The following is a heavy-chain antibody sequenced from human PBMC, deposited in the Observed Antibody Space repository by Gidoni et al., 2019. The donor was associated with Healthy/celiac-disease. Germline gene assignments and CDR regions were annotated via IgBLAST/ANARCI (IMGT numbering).Heavy chain of an antibody. Sequence: QVQLVESGGGVVQPGRSLRLSCAASGFPFSSYAMHWVRQAQGKGLEWVAVISYDGSNKYYADSVKGRFTISRDNSKNTLYLQMNSLRAEDTAVYYCARFGATGYYFDYWGQGTLVTVSS. J-gene: IGHJ4*02. V-gene: IGHV3-30-3*01. CDR1: GFPFSSYA. D-gene: IGHD1-26*01. CDR2: ISYDGSNK. CDR3: ARFGATGYYFDY.